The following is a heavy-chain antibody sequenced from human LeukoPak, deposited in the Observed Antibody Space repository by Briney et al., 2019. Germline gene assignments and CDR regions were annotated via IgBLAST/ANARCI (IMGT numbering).Heavy chain of an antibody. CDR3: ARDGPWKSDY. CDR2: ICSGGNL. V-gene: IGHV4-39*02. D-gene: IGHD1-1*01. J-gene: IGHJ4*02. CDR1: GGSVSSSYY. Sequence: PSETLTLTCTVSGGSVSSSYYWGWIRQPPGKGLEWIGSICSGGNLCSNPSLESRVTISVDSSRSHFFLHLTSATAADTAVYFCARDGPWKSDYWGQGTLVTVSS.